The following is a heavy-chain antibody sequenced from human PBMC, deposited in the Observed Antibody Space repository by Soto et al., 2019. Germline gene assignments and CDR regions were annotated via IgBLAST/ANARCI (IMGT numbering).Heavy chain of an antibody. CDR1: GFTFSSYG. V-gene: IGHV3-33*01. Sequence: GGSLRLSCAASGFTFSSYGMHWVRQAPGKGLEWVAVIWYDGSNKYYADSVKGRFTISRDNSKNTLYLQMNSLRAEDTAVYYCARARAVAVHYYYYYGMDVWGQGTTVTVSS. J-gene: IGHJ6*02. CDR3: ARARAVAVHYYYYYGMDV. D-gene: IGHD6-19*01. CDR2: IWYDGSNK.